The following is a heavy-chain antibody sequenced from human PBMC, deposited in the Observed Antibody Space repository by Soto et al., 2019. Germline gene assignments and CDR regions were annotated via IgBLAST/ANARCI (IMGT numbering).Heavy chain of an antibody. D-gene: IGHD6-6*01. CDR3: AKVLYSSSSFDY. CDR1: GFTFSSYA. J-gene: IGHJ4*02. Sequence: GGSMRLSCAASGFTFSSYAMSCVRQPQGKGLEWVSAISGSGGSTYYADSVKGRFTISRDNSKNTLYLQMNSLRAEDTAVYYCAKVLYSSSSFDYWGQGTLVTVSS. CDR2: ISGSGGST. V-gene: IGHV3-23*01.